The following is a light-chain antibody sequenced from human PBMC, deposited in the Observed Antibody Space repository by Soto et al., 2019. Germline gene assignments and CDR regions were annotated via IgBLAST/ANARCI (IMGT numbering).Light chain of an antibody. CDR1: SVSVSTANN. J-gene: IGLJ1*01. CDR2: STS. Sequence: QTVVTQESSFSVSPGGTVTLTCGLISVSVSTANNPNWYQQTPGQAPRTLIYSTSTRSSGVPDRFSGSILGNKAALTITGAQADDESDYYCALFMGNGISVFGTGTKLNVL. V-gene: IGLV8-61*01. CDR3: ALFMGNGISV.